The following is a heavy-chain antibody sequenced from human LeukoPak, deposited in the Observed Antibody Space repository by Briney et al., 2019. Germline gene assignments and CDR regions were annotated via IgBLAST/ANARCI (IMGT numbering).Heavy chain of an antibody. CDR3: ARRYGDYYSHVDY. Sequence: GASVKVSCKASGYTFTGYYMHWVRQAPGQGLEWMGWISAYNGNTNYAQKLQGRVTMTTDTSTSTAYMELRSLRSDDTAVYYCARRYGDYYSHVDYWGQGTLVTVSS. CDR1: GYTFTGYY. D-gene: IGHD4-17*01. J-gene: IGHJ4*02. CDR2: ISAYNGNT. V-gene: IGHV1-18*04.